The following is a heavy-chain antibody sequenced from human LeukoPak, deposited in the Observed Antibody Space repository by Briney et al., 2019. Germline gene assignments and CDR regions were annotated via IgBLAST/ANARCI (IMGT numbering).Heavy chain of an antibody. D-gene: IGHD4-17*01. Sequence: PGGSLRLSCAATGFTFSSYHMHWVRQAPGKGLEWVSCISSSSTSIYYADSVKGRFTTSRDNAENSLFLQMNNLRAEDTAVYYCAKKQDYGDNHWYFDLWGRGTLITVSS. J-gene: IGHJ2*01. V-gene: IGHV3-48*01. CDR3: AKKQDYGDNHWYFDL. CDR1: GFTFSSYH. CDR2: ISSSSTSI.